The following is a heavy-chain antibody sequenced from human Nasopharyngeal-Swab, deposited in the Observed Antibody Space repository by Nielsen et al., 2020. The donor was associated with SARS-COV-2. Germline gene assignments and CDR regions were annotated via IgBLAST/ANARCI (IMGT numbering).Heavy chain of an antibody. J-gene: IGHJ6*02. CDR2: INPSGGST. D-gene: IGHD3-22*01. CDR3: ARGEYDSSGYTYYYGMDV. Sequence: ASVKVSCKASGYTFTGYYMHWVRRAPGQGLEWMGIINPSGGSTSYAQKFQGRVTMTRDTSTSTVYMELSSLRSEDTAVYYCARGEYDSSGYTYYYGMDVWGQGTTVTVSS. CDR1: GYTFTGYY. V-gene: IGHV1-46*01.